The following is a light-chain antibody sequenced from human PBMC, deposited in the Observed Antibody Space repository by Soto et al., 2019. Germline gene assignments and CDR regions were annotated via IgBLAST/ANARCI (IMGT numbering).Light chain of an antibody. CDR2: RNN. Sequence: QSVLTQPPSASGTPGQRVTISCSGSSSNIGSNYVYWYQQLPGTAPKLLIYRNNQRPSGVPDRFSGSKSGTSAPLAISGLRSEDEADYYCAAWDDSLSANYVFGTGTKVTVL. CDR1: SSNIGSNY. J-gene: IGLJ1*01. V-gene: IGLV1-47*01. CDR3: AAWDDSLSANYV.